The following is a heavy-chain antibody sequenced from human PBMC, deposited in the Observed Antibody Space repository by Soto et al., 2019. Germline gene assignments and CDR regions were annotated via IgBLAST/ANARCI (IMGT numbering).Heavy chain of an antibody. CDR1: GYTFTGYY. J-gene: IGHJ4*02. V-gene: IGHV1-2*02. CDR2: INPNSGGT. D-gene: IGHD2-15*01. CDR3: ARAYCSGGSCYYFDC. Sequence: ASVKVSCKASGYTFTGYYMHWVRQAPGQGLEWMGWINPNSGGTNYAQKFQGRVTMTRDTSISTAYMELSRLRSDDTAVYYCARAYCSGGSCYYFDCWGQGTLVTVSS.